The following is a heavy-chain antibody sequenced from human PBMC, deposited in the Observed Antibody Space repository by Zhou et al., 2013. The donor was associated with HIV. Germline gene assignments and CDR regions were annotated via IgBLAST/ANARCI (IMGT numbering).Heavy chain of an antibody. CDR1: GYTFTTYG. CDR3: ARRLEDYSNYVWFDP. V-gene: IGHV1-18*01. Sequence: QVQLVQSGAEVKKPGASVKVSCKASGYTFTTYGISWVRQAPGQGLEWMGWISAYNGNTNYAQKLQGRVTMTTDTSTSTAYMELRSLRSDDTAVYYCARRLEDYSNYVWFDPWGQGTLVTVSS. CDR2: ISAYNGNT. J-gene: IGHJ5*02. D-gene: IGHD4-4*01.